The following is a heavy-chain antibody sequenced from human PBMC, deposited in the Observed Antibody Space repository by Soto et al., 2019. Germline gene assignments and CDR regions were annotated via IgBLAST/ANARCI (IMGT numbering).Heavy chain of an antibody. CDR1: ADKFPNYW. D-gene: IGHD4-4*01. J-gene: IGHJ5*02. CDR2: IDPSDSFV. V-gene: IGHV5-10-1*01. Sequence: GESRKICCKGSADKFPNYWISWVRQMPGKGLEWMGRIDPSDSFVSYNPSFQGHVTISAVKSISTAYLQWSSLKASDTAIYFCSRHLTSRSYWFDPWGQGTL. CDR3: SRHLTSRSYWFDP.